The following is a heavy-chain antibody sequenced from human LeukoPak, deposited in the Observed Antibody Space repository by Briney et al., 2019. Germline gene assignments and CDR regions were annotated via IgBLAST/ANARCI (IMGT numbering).Heavy chain of an antibody. CDR2: ISSSGSTI. CDR1: GFTFSSYE. CDR3: AKGPYSGSS. Sequence: GGSLRLSCAASGFTFSSYEMNWVRQAPGKGLEWVSYISSSGSTIYYADSVKGRFTISRDNSKDTLYLQMNSLRAEDTAVYYCAKGPYSGSSWGQGTLVTVSS. V-gene: IGHV3-48*03. J-gene: IGHJ5*02. D-gene: IGHD1-26*01.